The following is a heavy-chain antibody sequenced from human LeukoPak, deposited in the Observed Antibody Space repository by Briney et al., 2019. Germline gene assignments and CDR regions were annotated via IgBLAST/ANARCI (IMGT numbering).Heavy chain of an antibody. V-gene: IGHV6-1*01. Sequence: SQTLSLTCAISGDSVSSNSAAWNWIRQSPSRGLEWLGRTYYRSKWYNDYAVSVKSRITINPDTSKNQFSLQLNSVTPEDTAVYYCVRVYYYDSSGYYPHFDYWGQGTLVTVSS. CDR1: GDSVSSNSAA. CDR2: TYYRSKWYN. D-gene: IGHD3-22*01. J-gene: IGHJ4*02. CDR3: VRVYYYDSSGYYPHFDY.